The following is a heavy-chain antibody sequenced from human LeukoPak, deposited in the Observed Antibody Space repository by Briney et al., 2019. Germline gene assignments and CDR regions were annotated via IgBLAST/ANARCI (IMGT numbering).Heavy chain of an antibody. D-gene: IGHD1-26*01. CDR3: ATGQGQNSGSHWKFDY. CDR1: GYTLTELS. V-gene: IGHV1-24*01. CDR2: FDPEDGET. Sequence: ASVKVSCKVSGYTLTELSMHWVRQAPGKGLEWMGGFDPEDGETIYAQKFQGRVTMTEDTSTDTAYMELSSLRSEDTAVYYCATGQGQNSGSHWKFDYWGQGTLVTVSS. J-gene: IGHJ4*02.